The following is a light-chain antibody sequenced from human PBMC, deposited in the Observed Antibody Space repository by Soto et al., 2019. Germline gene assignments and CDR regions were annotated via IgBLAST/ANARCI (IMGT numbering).Light chain of an antibody. J-gene: IGKJ1*01. CDR2: GAS. V-gene: IGKV3-20*01. CDR1: QSVSSTY. Sequence: EIVLTQSPDTLSLFPGERATLSCRASQSVSSTYLAWYQQKLGQAPRLLIFGASSRATGIPDRFSGSGSGTDFTLTISRLEPEDFAVYYCQQYGSSRWTFGPGTKVEIK. CDR3: QQYGSSRWT.